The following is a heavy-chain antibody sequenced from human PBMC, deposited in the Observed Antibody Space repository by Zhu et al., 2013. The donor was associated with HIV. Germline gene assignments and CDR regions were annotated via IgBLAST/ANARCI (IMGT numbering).Heavy chain of an antibody. J-gene: IGHJ6*02. Sequence: QVQLVQSGAEVKPPGSSVKVSCKASGGSFSSYAISWVRQAPGQGLEWMGVTIPIFGTADYAQKFQGRVTITADESTSTAYLGLNSLRSEDTAVYYCARTVAVTQQSKISIGYNGLDVWGQGTTVIVSS. CDR2: TIPIFGTA. V-gene: IGHV1-69*01. CDR3: ARTVAVTQQSKISIGYNGLDV. CDR1: GGSFSSYA. D-gene: IGHD6-19*01.